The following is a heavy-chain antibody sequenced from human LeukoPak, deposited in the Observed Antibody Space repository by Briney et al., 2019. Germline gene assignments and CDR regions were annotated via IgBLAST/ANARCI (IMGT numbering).Heavy chain of an antibody. Sequence: ASVKVSCKASGYTFTGYYMHWVRQAPGQGLEWMGRINPNSGGTNCAQKFQGRVTMTRDTSISTAYMELSRLRSDDTAVYYCVFCTFGTNWFDPWGQGTLVTVSS. CDR2: INPNSGGT. J-gene: IGHJ5*02. D-gene: IGHD2-8*01. CDR1: GYTFTGYY. V-gene: IGHV1-2*06. CDR3: VFCTFGTNWFDP.